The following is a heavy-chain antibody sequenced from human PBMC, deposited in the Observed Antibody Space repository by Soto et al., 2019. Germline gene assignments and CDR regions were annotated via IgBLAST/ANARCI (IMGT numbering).Heavy chain of an antibody. V-gene: IGHV4-4*02. CDR3: ARVYSGSYSDY. CDR2: IFHSGST. D-gene: IGHD1-26*01. Sequence: QVQLQESGPGLVKPSGTLSPTCAVSGGSIRSNNWWSWVRQPPGKGLEWIGEIFHSGSTNYNPSLKTRVTISVDKSKNQFSLKLSSVPAADTAVYYCARVYSGSYSDYWGQGTLVTVSS. J-gene: IGHJ4*02. CDR1: GGSIRSNNW.